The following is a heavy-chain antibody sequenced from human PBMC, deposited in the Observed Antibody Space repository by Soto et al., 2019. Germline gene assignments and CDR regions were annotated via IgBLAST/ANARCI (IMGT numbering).Heavy chain of an antibody. J-gene: IGHJ4*02. Sequence: GGSLRLSCAASGFTFSTYAMTWVRQAPGKGLEYVSTLSGSGLNAYYADSVKGRFTISRDNSKNTLYLQMNSLRVEDTAIYYCAKPLQVYWGQGTQVTVSS. CDR2: LSGSGLNA. CDR3: AKPLQVY. V-gene: IGHV3-23*01. CDR1: GFTFSTYA.